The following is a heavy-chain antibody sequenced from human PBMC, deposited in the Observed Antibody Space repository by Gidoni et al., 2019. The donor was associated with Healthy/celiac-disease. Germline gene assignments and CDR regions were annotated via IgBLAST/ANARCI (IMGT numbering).Heavy chain of an antibody. Sequence: QAQLVESGGGVVQPGRSLRLSCAASGFTFSSYGMHWVRQAPGKGLEWVAVIWYDGSNKYYADSVKGRFTISRDNSKNTLYLQMNSLGAEDTAVYYCARDADYGDLYYFDYWGQGTLVTVSS. CDR2: IWYDGSNK. CDR1: GFTFSSYG. V-gene: IGHV3-33*01. D-gene: IGHD4-17*01. CDR3: ARDADYGDLYYFDY. J-gene: IGHJ4*02.